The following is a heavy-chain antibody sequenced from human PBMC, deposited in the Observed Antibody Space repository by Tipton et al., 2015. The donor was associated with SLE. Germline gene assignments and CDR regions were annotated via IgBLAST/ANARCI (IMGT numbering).Heavy chain of an antibody. D-gene: IGHD6-13*01. V-gene: IGHV4-59*01. CDR1: GGSISSYY. CDR2: IYYSGST. J-gene: IGHJ4*02. Sequence: TLSLTCTVSGGSISSYYWSWIRQPPGKGLEWIGYIYYSGSTNYNPSLKSRVTISVDTSKNQFSLKLSSVTAADTAVHYCAGGGYSSSCDYWGQGTLVTVSS. CDR3: AGGGYSSSCDY.